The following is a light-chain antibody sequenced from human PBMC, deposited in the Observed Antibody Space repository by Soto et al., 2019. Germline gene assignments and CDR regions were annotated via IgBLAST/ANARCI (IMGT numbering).Light chain of an antibody. CDR2: DSS. CDR3: QQYHNSQYT. CDR1: QSVSNSY. J-gene: IGKJ2*01. Sequence: EIVLTQSPGTLSLSPGERATLSCRASQSVSNSYLAWYQQKPGQAPRLLIYDSSSRATGIPDRFSGSRSGNDFTLTISRLEPEDFAVYYCQQYHNSQYTFGQGTKLEIK. V-gene: IGKV3-20*01.